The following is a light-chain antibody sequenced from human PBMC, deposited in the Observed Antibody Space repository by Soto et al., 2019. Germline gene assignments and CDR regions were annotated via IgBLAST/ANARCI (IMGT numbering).Light chain of an antibody. CDR1: QSMTTK. CDR2: GAF. CDR3: QQYNILPWP. Sequence: LSPATVSVYKGEGVTLSCRASQSMTTKLAWYQQKPGQAPRLLIHGAFTRATGIPARFSGSGSGTEFTLTISSLQSEDFAVYYCQQYNILPWPFGQGSMVDI. V-gene: IGKV3-15*01. J-gene: IGKJ1*01.